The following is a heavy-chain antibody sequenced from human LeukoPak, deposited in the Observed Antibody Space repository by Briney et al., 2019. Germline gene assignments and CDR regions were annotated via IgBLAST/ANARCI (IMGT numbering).Heavy chain of an antibody. CDR2: IYYSGST. Sequence: SETLSLTCTVSGGSISSSSYYWGWIRQPPGKGLEWIGSIYYSGSTYYNPSLKSRVTISVDTSKNQFSLKLSSVTAADTAVYYCARVRIGVHEQWLVQRVAFDIWGQGTMVTVSS. CDR3: ARVRIGVHEQWLVQRVAFDI. V-gene: IGHV4-39*01. J-gene: IGHJ3*02. CDR1: GGSISSSSYY. D-gene: IGHD6-19*01.